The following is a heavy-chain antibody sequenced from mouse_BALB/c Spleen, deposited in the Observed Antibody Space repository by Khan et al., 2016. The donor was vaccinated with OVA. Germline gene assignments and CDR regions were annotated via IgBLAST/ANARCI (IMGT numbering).Heavy chain of an antibody. CDR3: TRSGDGAFAY. V-gene: IGHV1S81*02. D-gene: IGHD1-1*02. J-gene: IGHJ3*01. CDR1: GYTFTSYY. Sequence: QVQLVQSGAELVKPGASVKLSCKASGYTFTSYYFYWVKQSPGKGLEWIGDINPSNGGTSFNEKFKAKATLTLDKSSSTAYMQLSSLTSEDSAVYYCTRSGDGAFAYWGQGTLVTVSA. CDR2: INPSNGGT.